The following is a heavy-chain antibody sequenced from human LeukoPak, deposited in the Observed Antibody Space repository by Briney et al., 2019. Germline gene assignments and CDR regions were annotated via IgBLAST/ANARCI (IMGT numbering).Heavy chain of an antibody. J-gene: IGHJ3*02. CDR3: ARATYNYYDSSGTAGAFDI. Sequence: GGSLRLSCAASGFTFSNYNMNWVRQAPGKGLEWVSSISSSSRYIYYADSVKGRFTISRDNAKNSLYLQVNSLRAEDTAVYHCARATYNYYDSSGTAGAFDIWGQGTMVTVSS. D-gene: IGHD3-22*01. CDR1: GFTFSNYN. CDR2: ISSSSRYI. V-gene: IGHV3-21*01.